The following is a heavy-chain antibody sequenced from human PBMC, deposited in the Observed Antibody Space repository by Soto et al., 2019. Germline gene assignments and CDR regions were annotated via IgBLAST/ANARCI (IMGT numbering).Heavy chain of an antibody. V-gene: IGHV1-69*06. CDR3: AREERYCSSTSCLECMDV. CDR1: GGTFSSYA. J-gene: IGHJ6*02. Sequence: QVQLVQSGAEVKKPGSSVKVSCKASGGTFSSYAISWVRQAPGQGLEWMGGIIPIFGTANYAQKFQGRVTITSDKSTSTAYMELSSLRSEDTAVNYCAREERYCSSTSCLECMDVWGQWTTVTVSS. D-gene: IGHD2-2*01. CDR2: IIPIFGTA.